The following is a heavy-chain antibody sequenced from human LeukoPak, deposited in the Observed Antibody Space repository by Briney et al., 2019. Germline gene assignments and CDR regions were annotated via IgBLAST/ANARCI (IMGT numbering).Heavy chain of an antibody. V-gene: IGHV3-30*02. Sequence: GGSLRLSCAASGFTLSSYGMHWVRQAPGKGLEWVAFIRNDGSIKYYADSVKGRFTTSRDNSKNTLYLQMNSLRAEDTAVYYCAKDRESSGYLFPDYWGQGILVTVSS. CDR3: AKDRESSGYLFPDY. CDR2: IRNDGSIK. J-gene: IGHJ4*02. CDR1: GFTLSSYG. D-gene: IGHD3-22*01.